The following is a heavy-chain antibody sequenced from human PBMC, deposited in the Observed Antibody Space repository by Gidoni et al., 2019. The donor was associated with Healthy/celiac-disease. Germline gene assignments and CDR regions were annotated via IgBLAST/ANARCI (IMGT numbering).Heavy chain of an antibody. J-gene: IGHJ6*02. CDR2: IKQDGSEK. D-gene: IGHD3-22*01. V-gene: IGHV3-7*01. CDR1: GFTFSSYW. CDR3: ARDPPYYYDSSGYYGSPHWGYYYGMDV. Sequence: EVQLVESGGGLVQPGGSLRLSCAASGFTFSSYWMSWVRQAPGKGLEWVANIKQDGSEKYYVDSVKGRFTISRDNAKNSLYLQMNSLRAEDTAVYYCARDPPYYYDSSGYYGSPHWGYYYGMDVWGQGTTVTVSS.